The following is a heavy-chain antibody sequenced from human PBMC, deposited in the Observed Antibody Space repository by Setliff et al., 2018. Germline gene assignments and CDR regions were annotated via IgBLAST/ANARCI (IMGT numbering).Heavy chain of an antibody. J-gene: IGHJ3*02. CDR1: GFTVSSFS. V-gene: IGHV3-30*03. CDR3: ARPLHIMGTYTAYAFDI. Sequence: PGGSLRLSCAASGFTVSSFSMHWVRQAPVKGLDWVATLSDDGSNEFYADSVKGRFTISRDDARNSMYLQMDSLRVEDTAVYYCARPLHIMGTYTAYAFDIWGQGTMVTVSS. D-gene: IGHD2-21*01. CDR2: LSDDGSNE.